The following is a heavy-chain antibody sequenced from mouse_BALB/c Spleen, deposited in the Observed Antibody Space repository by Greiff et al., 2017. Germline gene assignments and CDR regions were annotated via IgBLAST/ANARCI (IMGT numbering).Heavy chain of an antibody. CDR3: ARDTDGYYRAMDY. CDR2: ISYDGSN. CDR1: GYSITSGYY. D-gene: IGHD2-3*01. J-gene: IGHJ4*01. V-gene: IGHV3-6*02. Sequence: ESGPGLVKPSQSLSLTCSVTGYSITSGYYWNWIRQFPGNKLEWMGYISYDGSNNYNPSLKNRISITRDTSKNQFFLKLNSVTTEDTATYYCARDTDGYYRAMDYWGQGTSVTVSS.